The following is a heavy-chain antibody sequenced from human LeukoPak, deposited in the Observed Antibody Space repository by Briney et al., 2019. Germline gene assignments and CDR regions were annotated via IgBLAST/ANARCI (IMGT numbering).Heavy chain of an antibody. CDR1: GYTLTELS. Sequence: ASVKVSCKVSGYTLTELSMHWVRQAPGKGLEWMGGFDPEDGETIYAQKFQGRVTMTEDTSTDTAYMELSSLRSEDTAVYYCATYKTTPYIATYYFDYWGQGTLVTVSS. D-gene: IGHD6-13*01. CDR3: ATYKTTPYIATYYFDY. CDR2: FDPEDGET. J-gene: IGHJ4*02. V-gene: IGHV1-24*01.